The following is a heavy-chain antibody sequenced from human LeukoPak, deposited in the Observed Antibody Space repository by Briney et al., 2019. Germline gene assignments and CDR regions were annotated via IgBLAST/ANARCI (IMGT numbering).Heavy chain of an antibody. CDR3: TTVSSGVDSSGYYSYYYYYYYMDV. CDR2: IKSKTDGGTT. Sequence: PGGSLRLSCAASGFTFSNAWMSWVRQAPGKGLEWVGRIKSKTDGGTTDYAAPVKGRFTISRDDSKNTLYLQMNSLKTEDTAVYYCTTVSSGVDSSGYYSYYYYYYYMDVWGKGTTVTVSS. J-gene: IGHJ6*03. CDR1: GFTFSNAW. D-gene: IGHD3-22*01. V-gene: IGHV3-15*01.